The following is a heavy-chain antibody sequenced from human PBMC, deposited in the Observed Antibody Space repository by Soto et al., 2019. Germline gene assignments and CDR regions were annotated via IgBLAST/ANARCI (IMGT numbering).Heavy chain of an antibody. Sequence: GSLRLSCEGSGFTFSKYGMHWVRQAPGKGLERVAVMSSDGRNEYYADSVKGRFTISRDNSNSTLYLQMSSLRPEDTAVYYCAKVGHIAVVTAWFDYWGQGTLVTVSS. D-gene: IGHD2-21*02. CDR2: MSSDGRNE. V-gene: IGHV3-30*18. CDR1: GFTFSKYG. J-gene: IGHJ4*02. CDR3: AKVGHIAVVTAWFDY.